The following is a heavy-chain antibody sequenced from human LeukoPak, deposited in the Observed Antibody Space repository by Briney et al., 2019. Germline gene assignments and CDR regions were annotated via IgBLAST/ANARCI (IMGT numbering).Heavy chain of an antibody. CDR1: GFTFRSHA. D-gene: IGHD3-16*01. V-gene: IGHV3-23*01. CDR2: IYENGGTT. CDR3: AKDLSNGAALGEYYYYYYGMDV. J-gene: IGHJ6*02. Sequence: PGGSLRLSCVGSGFTFRSHAMSWGRQAPEKGLEFVSGIYENGGTTYYADSVKGRFTISRDNSKNTLYLQMNSLRAEDTAVYYCAKDLSNGAALGEYYYYYYGMDVWGQGTTVTVSS.